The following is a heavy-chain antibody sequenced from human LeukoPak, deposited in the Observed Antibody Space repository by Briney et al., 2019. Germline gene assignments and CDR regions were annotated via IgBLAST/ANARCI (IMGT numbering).Heavy chain of an antibody. CDR2: IYHRGST. CDR3: ARVVTMVRG. D-gene: IGHD3-10*01. V-gene: IGHV4-38-2*01. Sequence: SETLSLTCAVSGYSISSGYYWGWIRQPPGKGLEWIGSIYHRGSTYYNPSLKSRVTISVDTSKNQFSLKLSSVTAADTAVYYCARVVTMVRGWGQGTLVTVSS. J-gene: IGHJ4*02. CDR1: GYSISSGYY.